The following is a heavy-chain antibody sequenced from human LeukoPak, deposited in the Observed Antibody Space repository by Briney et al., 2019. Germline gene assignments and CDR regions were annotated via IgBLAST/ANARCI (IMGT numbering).Heavy chain of an antibody. D-gene: IGHD6-6*01. J-gene: IGHJ4*02. CDR2: IYTRGST. V-gene: IGHV4-4*07. CDR3: ARGRVGIAARRYFDY. Sequence: SETLSLTCTVSGGSISSYYWSWIRQPAGKGLEWIGRIYTRGSTNYNPSLKSRVTISVDTSKNQFSLKLSSVTAADTAVYYCARGRVGIAARRYFDYWGQGTLVTVSS. CDR1: GGSISSYY.